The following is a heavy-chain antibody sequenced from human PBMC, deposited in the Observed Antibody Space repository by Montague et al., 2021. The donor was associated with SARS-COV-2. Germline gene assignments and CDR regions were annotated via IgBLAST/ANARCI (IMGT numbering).Heavy chain of an antibody. J-gene: IGHJ4*02. CDR2: ISDSGGST. CDR3: ATSGDRGYSGYDTGAFDY. D-gene: IGHD5-12*01. CDR1: GFTFSSYA. V-gene: IGHV3-23*01. Sequence: SLRLSCAASGFTFSSYAMSWVRQAPGKGLEWVSAISDSGGSTYYADSVKGRFTISRDNSKNTLYLQMNSLRAEDTAIYSCATSGDRGYSGYDTGAFDYWGQGTLFTVSS.